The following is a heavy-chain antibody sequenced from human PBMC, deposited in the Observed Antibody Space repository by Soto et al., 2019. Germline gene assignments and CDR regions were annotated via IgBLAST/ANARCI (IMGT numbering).Heavy chain of an antibody. CDR2: IYYSGST. CDR3: ARARYVLTGYYKGGYYRFDY. CDR1: GGSISSSSYY. D-gene: IGHD3-9*01. V-gene: IGHV4-39*07. J-gene: IGHJ4*02. Sequence: SETLSLTCTVSGGSISSSSYYWGWIRQPPGKGLEWIGSIYYSGSTYYNPSLTSRVTISVDTSENQLSLNLSSVTAAATAMYFCARARYVLTGYYKGGYYRFDYCGRGTPVTVSS.